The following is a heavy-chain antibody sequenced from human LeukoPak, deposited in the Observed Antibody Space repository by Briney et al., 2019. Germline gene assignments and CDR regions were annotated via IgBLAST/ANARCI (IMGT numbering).Heavy chain of an antibody. CDR2: ISSSGNTI. V-gene: IGHV3-48*03. CDR3: ASYGSGRL. D-gene: IGHD3-10*01. Sequence: PGGSLRLSCGASGFNFSNFEMNWVRQAPGKGLKWVSYISSSGNTISYADSVRGRFTISRDNAKNALYLQMNSLRGEDTAFYYCASYGSGRLWGQGTLVTVSS. J-gene: IGHJ4*02. CDR1: GFNFSNFE.